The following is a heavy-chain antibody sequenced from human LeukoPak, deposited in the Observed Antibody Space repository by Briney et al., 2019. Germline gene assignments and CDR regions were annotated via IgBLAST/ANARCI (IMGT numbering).Heavy chain of an antibody. CDR1: GSTFTSYA. J-gene: IGHJ6*03. V-gene: IGHV7-4-1*02. CDR3: ARSSSSWYSGYYYYYMDV. CDR2: INTNTGNR. Sequence: ASVKVCCKASGSTFTSYAMNWVRQAPGQGLEWMGWINTNTGNRTYAQGFTGRFVFSLDTSVSTAYLQISSLQAEDTAVYYCARSSSSWYSGYYYYYMDVWGKGTTVTVSS. D-gene: IGHD6-13*01.